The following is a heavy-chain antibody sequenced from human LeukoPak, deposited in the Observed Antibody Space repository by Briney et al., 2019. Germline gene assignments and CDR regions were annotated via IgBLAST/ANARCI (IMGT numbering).Heavy chain of an antibody. V-gene: IGHV4-39*07. CDR3: ARDFPTMVRGVISAFDI. Sequence: SETLSLTCTVSGGSISSSSYYWGWIRQPPGKGLEWIGSIYYSGSTYYNPSLKSRVTISVDTSKNQFSLKLSSVTAADTAVYYCARDFPTMVRGVISAFDIWGQGTMVTVSS. CDR2: IYYSGST. D-gene: IGHD3-10*01. CDR1: GGSISSSSYY. J-gene: IGHJ3*02.